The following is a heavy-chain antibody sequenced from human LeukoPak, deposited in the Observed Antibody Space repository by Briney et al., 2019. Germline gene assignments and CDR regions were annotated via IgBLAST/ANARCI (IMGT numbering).Heavy chain of an antibody. V-gene: IGHV3-9*01. J-gene: IGHJ2*01. Sequence: PGGSLRLSCAASGFTFDDYAMHWVRQAQGKGLEWVSGISWNSGSIGYADSVKGRFTISRDNAKNSLYLQMNSLRAEDTALYYCAKDRSGRPYWYFDLWGRGTLVTVSS. CDR1: GFTFDDYA. CDR3: AKDRSGRPYWYFDL. CDR2: ISWNSGSI. D-gene: IGHD1-26*01.